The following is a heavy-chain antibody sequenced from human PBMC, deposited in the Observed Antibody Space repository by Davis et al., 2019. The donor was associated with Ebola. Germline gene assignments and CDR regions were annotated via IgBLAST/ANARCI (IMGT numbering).Heavy chain of an antibody. Sequence: GGSLRLSCVFSGFGFSGSAMPWVRQAPGKGLEWVGRIRTRPNNYATTYAASVGGRFTISRDDSKDTTYLQMNSLKTEDTAIYYCTRPVESNWFDPWGPGTQVTVSS. V-gene: IGHV3-73*01. CDR3: TRPVESNWFDP. CDR2: IRTRPNNYAT. J-gene: IGHJ5*02. CDR1: GFGFSGSA.